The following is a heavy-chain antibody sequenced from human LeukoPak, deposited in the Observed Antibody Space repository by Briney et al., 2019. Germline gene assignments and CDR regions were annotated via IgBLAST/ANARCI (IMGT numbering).Heavy chain of an antibody. D-gene: IGHD1-26*01. J-gene: IGHJ6*03. CDR2: INPNSGGT. CDR3: ARDGGSFYYYYYYYMDV. V-gene: IGHV1-2*02. Sequence: ASVKVSCKASGYTFTGYYMHWVRQAPGQGLEWMGWINPNSGGTNYAQKFQGRVTMTRDTSISTAYMELSRLRSDDTAVYYCARDGGSFYYYYYYYMDVWGKGTTVTVSS. CDR1: GYTFTGYY.